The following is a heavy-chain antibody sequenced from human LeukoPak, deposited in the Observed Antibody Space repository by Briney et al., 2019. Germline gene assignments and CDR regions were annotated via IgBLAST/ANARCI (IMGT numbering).Heavy chain of an antibody. CDR1: GYTFTGYY. V-gene: IGHV1-46*01. Sequence: ASVKVSCKASGYTFTGYYMHWVRQAPGQGLEWMGIINPSGGSTSYAQKFQGRVTMTRDMSTSTVYMELSSLRSEDTAVYYCARRRGRYSSTEPFDYWGQGTLVTVSS. CDR2: INPSGGST. J-gene: IGHJ4*02. CDR3: ARRRGRYSSTEPFDY. D-gene: IGHD6-13*01.